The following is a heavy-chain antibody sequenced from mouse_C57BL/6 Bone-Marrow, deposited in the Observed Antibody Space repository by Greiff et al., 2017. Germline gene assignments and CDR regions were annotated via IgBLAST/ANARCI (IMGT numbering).Heavy chain of an antibody. J-gene: IGHJ2*01. V-gene: IGHV5-6*01. Sequence: EVHLVESGGDLVKPGGSLKLSCAASGFTFSSYGMSWVRQTPDKRLEWVATISRGGSYTYYPDSVKGRFTISRDNATNTLYLQSSSPKSADTAMYYCARHTLYYFDYWGQGTTLTVSS. CDR3: ARHTLYYFDY. CDR2: ISRGGSYT. CDR1: GFTFSSYG.